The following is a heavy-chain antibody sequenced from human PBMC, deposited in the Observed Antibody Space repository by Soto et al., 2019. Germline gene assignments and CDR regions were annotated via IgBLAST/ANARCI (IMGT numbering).Heavy chain of an antibody. Sequence: EVQLVESGGGLVQPGGSLKLSCAASGFTFSGSTMHWVRQASGKGLEWVGHIRSKANNYATAYAASVKGRFTISRDDSKNTAYLQMNSLKTEDTAVYYCTRPGGSRPSNDYWGQGTLVTVSS. CDR1: GFTFSGST. CDR3: TRPGGSRPSNDY. J-gene: IGHJ4*02. V-gene: IGHV3-73*01. D-gene: IGHD3-10*01. CDR2: IRSKANNYAT.